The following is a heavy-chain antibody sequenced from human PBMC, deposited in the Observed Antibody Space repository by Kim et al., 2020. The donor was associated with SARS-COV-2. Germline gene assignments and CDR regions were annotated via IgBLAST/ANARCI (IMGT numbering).Heavy chain of an antibody. J-gene: IGHJ4*02. V-gene: IGHV3-9*01. Sequence: DSVKGRFTISRDNATYSLYLQINSLRAEDTALYYCAIEALPYGDQNYCDYWGQGTLVTVSS. D-gene: IGHD4-17*01. CDR3: AIEALPYGDQNYCDY.